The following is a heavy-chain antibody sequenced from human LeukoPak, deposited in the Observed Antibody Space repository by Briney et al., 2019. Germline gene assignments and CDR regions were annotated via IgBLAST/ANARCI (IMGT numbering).Heavy chain of an antibody. CDR1: GDSVSTNSVA. Sequence: SQTLSLTCAISGDSVSTNSVAWNWIRQSPSRGLEWLGRTSYRSKWYNDYAVSVKSRITITPDTSKNQFSLQLNSVTPEDTAVYYCAREAEITRFDYWGQGTLVTVTS. V-gene: IGHV6-1*01. D-gene: IGHD5-24*01. J-gene: IGHJ4*02. CDR3: AREAEITRFDY. CDR2: TSYRSKWYN.